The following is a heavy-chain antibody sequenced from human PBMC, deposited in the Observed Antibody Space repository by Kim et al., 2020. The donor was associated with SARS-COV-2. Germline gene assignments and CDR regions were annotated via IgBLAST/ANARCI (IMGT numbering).Heavy chain of an antibody. Sequence: SETLSLTCAVYGGSFSGYYWSWIRQPPGKGLEWIGEINHSGSTNYNPSLKSRVTISVDTSKNQFSLKLSSVTAADTAVYYCARGGSSGYGGLYYFDYWGQGTLVTVSS. V-gene: IGHV4-34*01. CDR2: INHSGST. CDR3: ARGGSSGYGGLYYFDY. CDR1: GGSFSGYY. J-gene: IGHJ4*02. D-gene: IGHD3-22*01.